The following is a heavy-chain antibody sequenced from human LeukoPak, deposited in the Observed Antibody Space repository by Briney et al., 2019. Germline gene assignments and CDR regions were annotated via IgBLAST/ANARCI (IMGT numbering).Heavy chain of an antibody. CDR2: INHSGST. Sequence: PSETLSLTCAVYGGSFSGYYWSWIRQPPGEGLEWIGEINHSGSTNYNPSLKSRVTISVDTSKNQFSLKLSSVTAADTAVYYCARGPTYYDFWSGYYPYYFDYWGQGTLVTVSS. D-gene: IGHD3-3*01. V-gene: IGHV4-34*01. CDR1: GGSFSGYY. J-gene: IGHJ4*02. CDR3: ARGPTYYDFWSGYYPYYFDY.